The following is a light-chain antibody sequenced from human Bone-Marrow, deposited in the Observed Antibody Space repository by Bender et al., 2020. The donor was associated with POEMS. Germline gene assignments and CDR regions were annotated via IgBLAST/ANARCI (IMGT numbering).Light chain of an antibody. V-gene: IGLV1-40*01. CDR2: GYN. Sequence: QSVLTQPPSVSGAPGQRVTISCTGSSSNTGSGYDINWYQHLPGTAPKLLIYGYNNRPSGVPDRFSGSKSGNTASLSISGLQAEDEADYYCSSYTTSSLWVFGRGTTVTVL. J-gene: IGLJ3*02. CDR1: SSNTGSGYD. CDR3: SSYTTSSLWV.